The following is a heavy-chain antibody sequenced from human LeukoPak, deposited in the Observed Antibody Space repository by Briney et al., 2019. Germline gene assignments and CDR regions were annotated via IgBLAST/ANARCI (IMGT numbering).Heavy chain of an antibody. D-gene: IGHD5-18*01. CDR3: ARDYSYLH. J-gene: IGHJ4*02. CDR1: GFTFSNFR. CDR2: IKRDGSEK. Sequence: GGSLRLSCAASGFTFSNFRMSWVRQAPGKGLEWVANIKRDGSEKYYVDSVKGRFTISGDNAKNSLYLQMNSLRAEDTAVYYCARDYSYLHWGQGTLVTVSS. V-gene: IGHV3-7*01.